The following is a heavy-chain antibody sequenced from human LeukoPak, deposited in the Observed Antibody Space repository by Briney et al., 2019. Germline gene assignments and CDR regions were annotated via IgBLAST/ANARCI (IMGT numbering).Heavy chain of an antibody. CDR2: MYSGGGT. CDR3: ARRGTGHGMDV. CDR1: GFSVTRNY. Sequence: GGSLRLSCAASGFSVTRNYVSWVRQAPGKGLEWVSLMYSGGGTSYADSVKGRFTISRDTSKNTLFLQMNSLRAEDTAVYYCARRGTGHGMDVWGQGTTVIVSS. J-gene: IGHJ6*02. V-gene: IGHV3-53*01. D-gene: IGHD1-1*01.